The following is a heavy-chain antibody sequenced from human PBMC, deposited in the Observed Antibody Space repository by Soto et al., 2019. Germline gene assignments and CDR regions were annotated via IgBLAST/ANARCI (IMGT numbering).Heavy chain of an antibody. CDR1: GFTFSSYA. J-gene: IGHJ6*02. Sequence: QVQLVESGGGVVQPGRSLRLSCAASGFTFSSYAMHWVRQAPGKGLEWVAVISYDGSNKYYADSVKGRFTISRDKSKNTLYLQMNSLRAEDTAVYYCARPIVATIPGGYYYGMDVWGQGTTVTVSS. CDR2: ISYDGSNK. D-gene: IGHD5-12*01. V-gene: IGHV3-30-3*01. CDR3: ARPIVATIPGGYYYGMDV.